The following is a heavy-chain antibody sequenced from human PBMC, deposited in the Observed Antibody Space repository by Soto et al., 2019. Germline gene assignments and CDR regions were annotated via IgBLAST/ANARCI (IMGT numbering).Heavy chain of an antibody. CDR3: ARYGSGSSVWFDP. V-gene: IGHV4-59*01. CDR1: GGSISSYY. D-gene: IGHD3-10*01. J-gene: IGHJ5*02. CDR2: IYYSGST. Sequence: SETLSLTCTVSGGSISSYYWSWIRQPPGKGLEWIGYIYYSGSTNYNPSLKSRVTISVDTSKNQFSLKLSSVTAADTAVYYCARYGSGSSVWFDPWGQGTLVTV.